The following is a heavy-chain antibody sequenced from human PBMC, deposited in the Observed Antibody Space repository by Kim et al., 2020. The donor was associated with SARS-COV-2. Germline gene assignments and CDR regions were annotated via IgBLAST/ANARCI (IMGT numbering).Heavy chain of an antibody. CDR3: AKGSGWLVFDY. CDR2: T. Sequence: TYYADSVTGRVTIPRESSKSTLYLQMNSLRAEDTAVYYCAKGSGWLVFDYWGQGTLVTVSS. V-gene: IGHV3-23*01. D-gene: IGHD6-19*01. J-gene: IGHJ4*02.